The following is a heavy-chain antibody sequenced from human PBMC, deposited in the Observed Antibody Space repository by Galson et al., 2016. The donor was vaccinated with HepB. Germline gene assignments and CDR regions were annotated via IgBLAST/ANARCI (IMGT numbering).Heavy chain of an antibody. Sequence: SLRLSCAASGFTFSNAWMSWVRQAPGKGLEWVGRIQSKTDGGSTDYAAPVKGRVSISRDDSKNTLYLQTNSLKTEDTAMYYCATGWPGWYYGSGSRYWGQGTQVTVSS. CDR3: ATGWPGWYYGSGSRY. J-gene: IGHJ4*02. V-gene: IGHV3-15*01. CDR1: GFTFSNAW. D-gene: IGHD3-10*01. CDR2: IQSKTDGGST.